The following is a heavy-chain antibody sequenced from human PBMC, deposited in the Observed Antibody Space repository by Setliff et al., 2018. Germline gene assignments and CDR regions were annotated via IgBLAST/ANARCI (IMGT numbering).Heavy chain of an antibody. CDR3: ASDRRGGYGAINWFDP. CDR2: IYYSGST. D-gene: IGHD3-16*01. CDR1: GDSIGRGGYY. J-gene: IGHJ5*02. Sequence: SETLSLTCSVSGDSIGRGGYYWSWIRQQPGKGLEWIASIYYSGSTYYNPSLKSRLRVSMDSSKNQFYLDLSYVTAADTAVYYCASDRRGGYGAINWFDPWGQGTLVTVSS. V-gene: IGHV4-31*03.